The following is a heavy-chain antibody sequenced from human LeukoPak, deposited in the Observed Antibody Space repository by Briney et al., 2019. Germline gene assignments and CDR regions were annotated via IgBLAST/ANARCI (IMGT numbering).Heavy chain of an antibody. D-gene: IGHD2-2*02. CDR2: IYYSGST. J-gene: IGHJ6*03. Sequence: SETLSLTCTVSGGSISSSSYYWGWIRQPPGKGLEWIGSIYYSGSTNYNPSLKSRVTISVDTSKNQFSLKLSSVTAADTAVYYCARERVGYCSSTSCFTDYYYYYMDVWGKGTTVTVSS. CDR1: GGSISSSSYY. CDR3: ARERVGYCSSTSCFTDYYYYYMDV. V-gene: IGHV4-39*07.